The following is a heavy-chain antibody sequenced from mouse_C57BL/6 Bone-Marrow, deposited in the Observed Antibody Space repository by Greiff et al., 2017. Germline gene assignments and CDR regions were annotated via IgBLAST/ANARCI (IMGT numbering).Heavy chain of an antibody. V-gene: IGHV15-2*01. CDR1: DSEFFPIAY. J-gene: IGHJ4*01. CDR2: ILPSIGST. CDR3: ARSRLRLYAMDY. Sequence: VKLQESGSELRSPGSSVKLSCKDFDSEFFPIAYMSWVRQKPGHGFEWIGGILPSIGSTIYGEKFEDTATLDADTLSNTAYLELNSLTSEDSAIYYCARSRLRLYAMDYWGQGTSVTVSS. D-gene: IGHD1-2*01.